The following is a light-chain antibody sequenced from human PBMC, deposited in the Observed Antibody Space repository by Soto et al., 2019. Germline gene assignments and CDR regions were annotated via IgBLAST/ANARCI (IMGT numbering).Light chain of an antibody. CDR3: QQYNNWPPIT. Sequence: DIQMTQSPSPVAASVGDRATITCRSSEDISTWLAWYQQKPGKAPKLLIYAASSLQSGVPSRFSGSGSGTDFTLTISSLQSEDFAVYYCQQYNNWPPITFGQGTRLEIK. V-gene: IGKV1-12*01. CDR1: EDISTW. CDR2: AAS. J-gene: IGKJ5*01.